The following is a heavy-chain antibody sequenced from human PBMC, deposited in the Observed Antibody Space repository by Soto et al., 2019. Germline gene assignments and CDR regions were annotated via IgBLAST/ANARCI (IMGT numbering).Heavy chain of an antibody. CDR3: AREAAGFDI. J-gene: IGHJ3*02. CDR2: IYYGGTT. CDR1: GFTVSDDH. V-gene: IGHV3-53*01. Sequence: PVGSLRLSWAASGFTVSDDHMSWVRQAPGKGPEWVSVIYYGGTTYYADSVQGRFTISRDKSKNTLYLQMNDLRADDTAVYYCAREAAGFDIWGQGTMVTVSS.